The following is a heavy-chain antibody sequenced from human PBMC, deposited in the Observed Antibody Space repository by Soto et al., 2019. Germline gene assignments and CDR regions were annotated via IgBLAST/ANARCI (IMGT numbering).Heavy chain of an antibody. CDR3: AKVAPDPDLLRYFDWQTEDDAFDI. D-gene: IGHD3-9*01. Sequence: PGGSLRLSCAASGFTFSSYGMHWVRQAPGKGLEWVAVISYDGSNKYYADSVKGRFTISRDNSKNTLYLQMNSLRAEDTAVYYCAKVAPDPDLLRYFDWQTEDDAFDIWGQGTLVTVSS. CDR1: GFTFSSYG. CDR2: ISYDGSNK. V-gene: IGHV3-30*18. J-gene: IGHJ3*02.